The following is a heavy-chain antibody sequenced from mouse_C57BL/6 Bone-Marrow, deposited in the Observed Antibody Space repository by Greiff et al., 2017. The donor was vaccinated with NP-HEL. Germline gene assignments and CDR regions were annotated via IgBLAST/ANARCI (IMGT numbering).Heavy chain of an antibody. Sequence: QVQLQQSDAELVKPGASVKISCKVSGYTFTDHTIHWMKQRPEQGLEWIGYIYSRDGSTKYNEKFKGKATLTADKASSTAYMQLNSLTSEDSTVYFCARESLLYSMDYWGQGTSVTVSS. J-gene: IGHJ4*01. CDR3: ARESLLYSMDY. D-gene: IGHD2-1*01. V-gene: IGHV1-78*01. CDR2: IYSRDGST. CDR1: GYTFTDHT.